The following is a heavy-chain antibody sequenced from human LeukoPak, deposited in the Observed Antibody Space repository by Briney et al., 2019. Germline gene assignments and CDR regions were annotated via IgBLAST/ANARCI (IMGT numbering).Heavy chain of an antibody. CDR1: LFTLSSSW. CDR2: IKQVGSEK. V-gene: IGHV3-7*05. CDR3: ARDRLASTSDY. Sequence: PVGSLRLSRAASLFTLSSSWLRWVREAPGKGLEWVAHIKQVGSEKYYVDSVKGRFTTSRDNTTNSLSLQMNSLRAEDTAVYYCARDRLASTSDYWGQGTLVTVSS. D-gene: IGHD3-16*01. J-gene: IGHJ4*02.